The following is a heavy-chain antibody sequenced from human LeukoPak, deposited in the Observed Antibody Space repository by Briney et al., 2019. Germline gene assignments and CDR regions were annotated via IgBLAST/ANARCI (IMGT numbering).Heavy chain of an antibody. D-gene: IGHD3-10*01. Sequence: GGSLRLSCAASGFTFSSYWMSWVRQAPGKGLEWVSSISSSSSYIYYADSVKGRFTISRDNAKNSLYLQMNSLRAEDTAVYYCAVWMVRGVRAFDIWGQGTMVTVSS. CDR1: GFTFSSYW. CDR3: AVWMVRGVRAFDI. J-gene: IGHJ3*02. V-gene: IGHV3-21*01. CDR2: ISSSSSYI.